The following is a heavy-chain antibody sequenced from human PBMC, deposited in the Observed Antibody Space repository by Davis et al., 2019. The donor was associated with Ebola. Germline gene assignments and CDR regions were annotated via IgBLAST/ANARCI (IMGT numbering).Heavy chain of an antibody. D-gene: IGHD3-22*01. Sequence: GESLKIPCAASGFTLSYYDFHWVRQFPGEGLEWVSALGRADDTYYAGSVKGRFTISRDDAKNSLYLQMNGLRAGDTAVYYCARELPYSSGGHNLYGLDVWGKGTTVTVSS. J-gene: IGHJ6*04. CDR2: LGRADDT. CDR1: GFTLSYYD. CDR3: ARELPYSSGGHNLYGLDV. V-gene: IGHV3-13*01.